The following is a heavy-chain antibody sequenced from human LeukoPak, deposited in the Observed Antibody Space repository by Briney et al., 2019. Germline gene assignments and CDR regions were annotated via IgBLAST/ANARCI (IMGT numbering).Heavy chain of an antibody. V-gene: IGHV2-26*01. D-gene: IGHD3-16*01. Sequence: SGPTLVNPTETLTLTCTVSGFSLSNARVGVSWIRQPPGKALEWPAYIFSNDEKSYSTSLKSRLTISKDTSTSQVVLTMTNMDPVDTATYYCARITLGGYFDYWGQGTLVTVSS. CDR2: IFSNDEK. CDR3: ARITLGGYFDY. J-gene: IGHJ4*02. CDR1: GFSLSNARVG.